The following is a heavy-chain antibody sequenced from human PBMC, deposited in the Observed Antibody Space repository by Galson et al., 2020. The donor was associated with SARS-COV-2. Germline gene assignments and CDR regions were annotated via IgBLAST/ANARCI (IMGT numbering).Heavy chain of an antibody. J-gene: IGHJ4*02. CDR2: LFYSGTT. CDR1: GGSIRPYY. V-gene: IGHV4-59*08. Sequence: TLSLTCTVPGGSIRPYYWSWLRPTPQKGLGWIGYLFYSGTTAYRPSPKSRVTISLDTSKNQFSLKLNSVTAADTAVYYCAKHSVYCITTTCRTNFDYWGQGALVTVSS. CDR3: AKHSVYCITTTCRTNFDY. D-gene: IGHD2-2*01.